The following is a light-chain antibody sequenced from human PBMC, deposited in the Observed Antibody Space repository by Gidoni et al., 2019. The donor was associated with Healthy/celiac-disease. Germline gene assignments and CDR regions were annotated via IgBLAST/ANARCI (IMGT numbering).Light chain of an antibody. CDR2: GAS. J-gene: IGKJ4*01. CDR3: QQYGSSPFT. Sequence: EFVLTQSPGTLSLSPGERAPLSCRASQSVSSSYLAWYQQKPGQAPRLLIYGASSRATGIPDRFSGSGSGTDFTLTISRLEPEDFAVYYCQQYGSSPFTFXGXTKVEIK. CDR1: QSVSSSY. V-gene: IGKV3-20*01.